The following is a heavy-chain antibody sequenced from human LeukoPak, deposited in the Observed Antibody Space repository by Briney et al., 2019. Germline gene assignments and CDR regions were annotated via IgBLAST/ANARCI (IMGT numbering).Heavy chain of an antibody. D-gene: IGHD6-13*01. Sequence: PGGSLRLSCAASGFTFSSYAMHWVRQAPGKGLEWVAVISYDGSNKYYADSVKGRFTISRDNSKNTLYLQMNSLRAEDTAVYYCALTTGYSSSWYYFDYWGQETLVTVSS. J-gene: IGHJ4*02. CDR2: ISYDGSNK. CDR3: ALTTGYSSSWYYFDY. V-gene: IGHV3-30-3*01. CDR1: GFTFSSYA.